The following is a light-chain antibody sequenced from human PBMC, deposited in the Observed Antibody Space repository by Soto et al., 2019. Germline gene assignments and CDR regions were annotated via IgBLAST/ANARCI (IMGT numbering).Light chain of an antibody. CDR1: QSVLRPTDDRSY. Sequence: LVTQSPASHSVSLGVQATINCKSSQSVLRPTDDRSYLAWYQQKPGQAPRLLIYWASTRETGIPDRFSGSGSGTDFTLTISSLQSEDVGVYYCQQYDGWWTFGQGTKVDI. CDR3: QQYDGWWT. J-gene: IGKJ1*01. V-gene: IGKV4-1*01. CDR2: WAS.